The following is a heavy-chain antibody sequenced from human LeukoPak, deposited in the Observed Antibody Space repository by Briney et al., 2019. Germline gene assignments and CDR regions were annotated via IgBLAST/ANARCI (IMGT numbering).Heavy chain of an antibody. CDR2: ISAYNGNT. D-gene: IGHD4-17*01. CDR1: GYTLTELS. Sequence: GASVKVSCKVSGYTLTELSMHWVRQAPGQGLEWMGWISAYNGNTNYAQKLQGRVTMTTDTSTSTAYMELRSLRSDDTAVYYCARVMTTVTTWEYYFDYWGQGTLVTVSS. J-gene: IGHJ4*02. CDR3: ARVMTTVTTWEYYFDY. V-gene: IGHV1-18*01.